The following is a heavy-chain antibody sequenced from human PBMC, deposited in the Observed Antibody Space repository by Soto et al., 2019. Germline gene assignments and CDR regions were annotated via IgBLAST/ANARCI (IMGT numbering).Heavy chain of an antibody. CDR2: IIPMFGTP. Sequence: QVQLVQSGAEVKKPGSSVKVSCKASGGAFNNYIFDWVRQAPGQGLERMGGIIPMFGTPKYAQTFQDRITISVDVSTGTAYMELTSLRFDDTAIYYCARGRDQPPVGLYFDSWGEGTRVTVSS. CDR3: ARGRDQPPVGLYFDS. V-gene: IGHV1-69*01. CDR1: GGAFNNYI. J-gene: IGHJ4*02. D-gene: IGHD1-26*01.